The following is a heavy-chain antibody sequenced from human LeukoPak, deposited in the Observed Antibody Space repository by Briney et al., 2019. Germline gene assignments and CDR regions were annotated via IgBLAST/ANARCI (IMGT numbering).Heavy chain of an antibody. CDR2: IYYSGST. V-gene: IGHV4-39*01. Sequence: SETLSLTCTVSGGSISSSSYYWGWIRQPPGKGLEWIGSIYYSGSTYYNPSLKSRVTISVDTSKNQFSLKLSSVTAADTAVYYCARTYSSSWYNWFDPWGQGTLVTASS. CDR1: GGSISSSSYY. J-gene: IGHJ5*02. CDR3: ARTYSSSWYNWFDP. D-gene: IGHD6-13*01.